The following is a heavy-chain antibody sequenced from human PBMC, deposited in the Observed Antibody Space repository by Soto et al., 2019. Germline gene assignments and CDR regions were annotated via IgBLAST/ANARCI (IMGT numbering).Heavy chain of an antibody. CDR2: ISAYNGNT. CDR1: GYTFTSYG. V-gene: IGHV1-18*01. J-gene: IGHJ6*03. CDR3: AKDVRTNAEYSYYLYYIDA. D-gene: IGHD2-8*01. Sequence: ASVKVSCKASGYTFTSYGISWVRQAPGQGLEWMGWISAYNGNTNYAQKLQGRVTMTTDTSTSTAYMELRSLRSDDTAVYYCAKDVRTNAEYSYYLYYIDAWGNGTTVTVSS.